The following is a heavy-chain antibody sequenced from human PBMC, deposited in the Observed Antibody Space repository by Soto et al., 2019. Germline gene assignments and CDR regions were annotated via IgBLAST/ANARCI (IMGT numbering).Heavy chain of an antibody. CDR1: GYTFTNYG. CDR2: ISTYNGDR. D-gene: IGHD1-26*01. CDR3: ARSRAGGTWEQYPSFYFDY. Sequence: QVLLVQSGAEVKKPGASVKVACKASGYTFTNYGISWVRQAPGQGLEWLGWISTYNGDRDFAQKVQGRVTMTTDTSTTTAYMELRSLRSNDTAMYYCARSRAGGTWEQYPSFYFDYWGQGALVTVSS. V-gene: IGHV1-18*01. J-gene: IGHJ4*02.